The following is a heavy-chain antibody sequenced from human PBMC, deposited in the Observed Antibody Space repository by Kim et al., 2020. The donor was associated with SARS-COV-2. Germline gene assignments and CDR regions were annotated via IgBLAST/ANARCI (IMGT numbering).Heavy chain of an antibody. V-gene: IGHV3-15*01. CDR2: IKNKPTGGTT. Sequence: GGSLRLSCAASAFTLNNVWMNWVRQPPGKGLEWLGVIKNKPTGGTTHFAALVEGRFTISKDDSKNMLYLQRNSLKTEDTAMYYCTTFNRQDAFHAWGRGTMVIVSS. J-gene: IGHJ3*01. CDR1: AFTLNNVW. CDR3: TTFNRQDAFHA.